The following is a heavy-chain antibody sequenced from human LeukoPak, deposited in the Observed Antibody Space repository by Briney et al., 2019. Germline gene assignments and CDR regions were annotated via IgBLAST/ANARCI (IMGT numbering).Heavy chain of an antibody. CDR3: AKTPTRGFSRYSSSWYDY. J-gene: IGHJ4*02. CDR2: ISYDGSNK. V-gene: IGHV3-30-3*02. Sequence: GGSLRLSCAASGFTFSSYAMHWVRQAPGKGLEWVAVISYDGSNKYYADSVKGRFTISRDNSKNTLYLQMNSLRAGDTALYYCAKTPTRGFSRYSSSWYDYWGQGTLVTVSS. D-gene: IGHD6-13*01. CDR1: GFTFSSYA.